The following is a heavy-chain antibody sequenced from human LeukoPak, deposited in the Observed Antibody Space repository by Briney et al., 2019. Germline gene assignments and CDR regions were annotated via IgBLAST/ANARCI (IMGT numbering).Heavy chain of an antibody. Sequence: GGSLRLSCAASGFSFNSYAMSWVRQAPGKGLEWVSAVSGRGERTYYADFVQGRFSISRDNSKDTVYLQMNSLRAGDTAIYYCANLPGLYDSGWSWTYHFFGVDVWGQGTTVTVSS. D-gene: IGHD6-19*01. CDR1: GFSFNSYA. CDR3: ANLPGLYDSGWSWTYHFFGVDV. CDR2: VSGRGERT. J-gene: IGHJ6*02. V-gene: IGHV3-23*01.